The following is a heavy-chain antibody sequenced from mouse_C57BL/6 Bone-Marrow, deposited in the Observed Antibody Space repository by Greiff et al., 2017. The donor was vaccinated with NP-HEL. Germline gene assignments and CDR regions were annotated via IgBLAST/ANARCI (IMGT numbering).Heavy chain of an antibody. D-gene: IGHD1-1*01. V-gene: IGHV1-64*01. CDR2: IHPNSGST. J-gene: IGHJ4*01. Sequence: QVQLKQSGAELVKPGASVKLSCKASGYTFTSYWMHWVKQRPGQGLEWIGMIHPNSGSTNYNEKFKSKATLTVDKSSSTAYMQLSSLTSEDSAVYYCAIITTVVAPYYYAMDYWGQGTSVTVSS. CDR3: AIITTVVAPYYYAMDY. CDR1: GYTFTSYW.